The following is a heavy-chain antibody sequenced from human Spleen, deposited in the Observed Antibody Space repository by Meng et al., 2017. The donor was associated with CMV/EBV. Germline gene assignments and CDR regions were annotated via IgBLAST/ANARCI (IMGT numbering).Heavy chain of an antibody. CDR2: ISSSSSTI. CDR1: GFTFSGYN. V-gene: IGHV3-48*04. D-gene: IGHD5-12*01. CDR3: ARDLGYSAYLVSYFDN. J-gene: IGHJ4*02. Sequence: GGSLRLSCAASGFTFSGYNMNWVRQAPGMGLEWISYISSSSSTIHYADSVKGRFTISRDNAKNSLYLQMNSLRAEDTAVYYCARDLGYSAYLVSYFDNWGQGTLVTVS.